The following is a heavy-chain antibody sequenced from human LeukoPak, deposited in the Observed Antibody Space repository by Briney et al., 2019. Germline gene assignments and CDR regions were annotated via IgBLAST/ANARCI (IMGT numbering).Heavy chain of an antibody. CDR2: ITSSSTYI. J-gene: IGHJ5*02. Sequence: PGGSLRLSCAASGFTFSSYSMNWVRQAPGKGLEWVSSITSSSTYIYSADSVKGRFTISRDNAKNSLSLQMNSLRAEDTAVYYCARFIDGDYVYSDWFDPWGQGTLVTVSS. CDR3: ARFIDGDYVYSDWFDP. CDR1: GFTFSSYS. V-gene: IGHV3-21*01. D-gene: IGHD4-17*01.